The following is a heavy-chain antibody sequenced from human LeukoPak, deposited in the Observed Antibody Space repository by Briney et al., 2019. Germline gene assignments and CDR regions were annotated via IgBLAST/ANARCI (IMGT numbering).Heavy chain of an antibody. CDR2: INPNSGGT. Sequence: ASVKVSCKASGYTFTGYYMHWVRQPPGQGLEWMGWINPNSGGTKYAQKCQGRVTMTRDTSISTAYMELSRLRSDDTAVYYCAREGVLRFLEWYPRGAFDIWGQGTMVTVSS. D-gene: IGHD3-3*01. V-gene: IGHV1-2*02. CDR1: GYTFTGYY. CDR3: AREGVLRFLEWYPRGAFDI. J-gene: IGHJ3*02.